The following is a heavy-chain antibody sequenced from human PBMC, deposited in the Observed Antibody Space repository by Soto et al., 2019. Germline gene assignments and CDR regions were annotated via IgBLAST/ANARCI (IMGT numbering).Heavy chain of an antibody. V-gene: IGHV4-34*01. J-gene: IGHJ4*02. CDR3: ARGDYGDPLYYFDY. CDR1: GGSFSGYY. Sequence: SETLSLTCAVYGGSFSGYYWSWIRQPPGKGLEWIGEINHSGSTNYNPSLKSRVTISVDTSKNQFSLKLSSVTAADTAVYYCARGDYGDPLYYFDYWGQGTLVTVSS. CDR2: INHSGST. D-gene: IGHD4-17*01.